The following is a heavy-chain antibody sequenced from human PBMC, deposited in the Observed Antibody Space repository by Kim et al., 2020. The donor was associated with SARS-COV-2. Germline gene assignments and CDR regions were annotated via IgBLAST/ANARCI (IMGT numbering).Heavy chain of an antibody. CDR2: IYYRGTT. CDR1: GGSISTSGFY. V-gene: IGHV4-39*01. Sequence: SETLSLTCTVSGGSISTSGFYWGFIRRPPGKGLDWIGSIYYRGTTFYNPSLRSRVTMSVDTSKNQLSLSLSSVTAADTAVYYCARLNFNVGTTDSWGRGT. CDR3: ARLNFNVGTTDS. J-gene: IGHJ4*02. D-gene: IGHD1-26*01.